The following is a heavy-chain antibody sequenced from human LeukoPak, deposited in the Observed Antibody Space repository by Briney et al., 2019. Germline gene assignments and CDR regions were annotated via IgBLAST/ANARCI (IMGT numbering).Heavy chain of an antibody. Sequence: GRSLRLSCAASGFSFSSYGMHWVRQAPGKGLEWVALTSYDGSNKYYADSVKGRFTISRDNSKNTLFLQMNSLRAEDTAVYYCAKGYYEIHDAFDIWGQGTMVTVSS. D-gene: IGHD3-9*01. CDR3: AKGYYEIHDAFDI. J-gene: IGHJ3*02. V-gene: IGHV3-30*18. CDR1: GFSFSSYG. CDR2: TSYDGSNK.